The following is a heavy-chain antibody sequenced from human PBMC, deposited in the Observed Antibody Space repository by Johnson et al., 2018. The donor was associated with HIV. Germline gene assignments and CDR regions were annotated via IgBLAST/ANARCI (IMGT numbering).Heavy chain of an antibody. D-gene: IGHD1-26*01. CDR3: AREGVVGVKDGLI. J-gene: IGHJ3*02. V-gene: IGHV3-66*01. CDR1: GFIATSNY. CDR2: IYGSNST. Sequence: EQLVESGGGLVQPGGSLRLSCAASGFIATSNYMTWVRQAPGKGLEWVPVIYGSNSTYYADSVKGRFTISRDKSKNTLSLQMNSLRAEDTAVYYCAREGVVGVKDGLIWGQGTMVTVSS.